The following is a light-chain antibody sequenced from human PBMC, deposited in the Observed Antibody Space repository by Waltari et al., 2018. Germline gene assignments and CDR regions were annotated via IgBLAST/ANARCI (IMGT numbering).Light chain of an antibody. J-gene: IGKJ1*01. Sequence: DIVMTQSPLSLPVTPGEPASIACRSSQSLLQSNGYNYLDLYLQKPGQSPQLLIYSGSNRASGVPDRFSGSGSGTDFTLKLSSVEAEDVGVYYCMQALQTPRTFGQGTKVEIK. CDR1: QSLLQSNGYNY. CDR3: MQALQTPRT. V-gene: IGKV2-28*01. CDR2: SGS.